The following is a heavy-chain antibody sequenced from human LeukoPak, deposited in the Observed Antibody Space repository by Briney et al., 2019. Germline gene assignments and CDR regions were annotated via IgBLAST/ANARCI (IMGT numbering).Heavy chain of an antibody. Sequence: GGSPRLSCAASGFTLSSYWMHWARQAPGKGLVWVSRNNSDRSRTSYADSVKGRFTISRDNAKNTLYLKMNSLRAEDTAVYYCARVAGGSSPYYFDYWGRGTLVTVSS. J-gene: IGHJ4*02. V-gene: IGHV3-74*01. CDR3: ARVAGGSSPYYFDY. CDR1: GFTLSSYW. CDR2: NNSDRSRT. D-gene: IGHD6-13*01.